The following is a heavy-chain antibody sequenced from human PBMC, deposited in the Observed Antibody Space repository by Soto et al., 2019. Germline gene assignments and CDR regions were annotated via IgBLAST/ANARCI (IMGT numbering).Heavy chain of an antibody. CDR3: APVTIHTHLIPWPDT. CDR2: IYFSGRT. Sequence: SATXSLTGTVSVYSVIIGYYYSTWIRQPPGKGLEWVGHIYFSGRTNYIPSLESRVNISLDTSKNKFSLKLPSVTAADTAVYYSAPVTIHTHLIPWPDTWGPGTLLKVYS. CDR1: VYSVIIGYYY. D-gene: IGHD5-18*01. J-gene: IGHJ4*02. V-gene: IGHV4-61*01.